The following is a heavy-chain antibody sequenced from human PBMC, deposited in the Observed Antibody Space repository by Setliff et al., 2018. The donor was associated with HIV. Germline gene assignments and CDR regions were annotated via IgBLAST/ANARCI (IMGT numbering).Heavy chain of an antibody. D-gene: IGHD3-10*01. V-gene: IGHV1-46*01. Sequence: VSCKASGYTFTSYYMHWVRQAPGQGLEWMGIINPSSGSTTYAQKFQGRLTITVDESTTTVYMELSRFRSEDTAVYYCARGRYYDSGTYFTETWGQGTLVTVSS. CDR3: ARGRYYDSGTYFTET. J-gene: IGHJ5*02. CDR1: GYTFTSYY. CDR2: INPSSGST.